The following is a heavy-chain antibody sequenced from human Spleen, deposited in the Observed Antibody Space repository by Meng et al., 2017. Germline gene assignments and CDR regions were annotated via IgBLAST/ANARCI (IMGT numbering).Heavy chain of an antibody. D-gene: IGHD2-15*01. CDR2: INPKSGDT. CDR1: GYNFPDYY. V-gene: IGHV1-2*06. CDR3: AKERINYFDY. J-gene: IGHJ4*02. Sequence: QVQLGQSGAEVKKPGASVKVSCKPSGYNFPDYYIHWVRRAPGQGLEWMGRINPKSGDTHYAQKFQARVTMTGDTSISTAYMELRSLRSDDTAVYYCAKERINYFDYWGQGTLVTVSS.